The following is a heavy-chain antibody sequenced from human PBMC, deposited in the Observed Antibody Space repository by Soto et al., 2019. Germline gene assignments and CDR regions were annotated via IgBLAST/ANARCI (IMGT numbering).Heavy chain of an antibody. CDR3: AKNRGSGSSTTWNFDV. Sequence: EVQVLESGGGLVQPGGSLRLSCAASGFTFSNYAMSWVRQAPGKGLEWVSTIHGGGDYTHYTDSVKGRFTISRDNSRNTLFLPMSRLGSEATAVYYCAKNRGSGSSTTWNFDVWGRGTLVTVSS. CDR2: IHGGGDYT. V-gene: IGHV3-23*01. CDR1: GFTFSNYA. D-gene: IGHD1-26*01. J-gene: IGHJ2*01.